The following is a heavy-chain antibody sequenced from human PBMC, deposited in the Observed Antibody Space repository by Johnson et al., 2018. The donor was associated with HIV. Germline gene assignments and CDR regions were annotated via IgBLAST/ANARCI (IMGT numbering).Heavy chain of an antibody. CDR2: IRYDGSNK. V-gene: IGHV3-30*02. D-gene: IGHD6-19*01. Sequence: QVQLVESGGGVVQPGGSLRLSCAASGFTFSSYGMHWVRQAPGKGLAWVAFIRYDGSNKYYADSVKGRFTISRDNSKNTLYLQMNSLRAEDTAVYYCAKELGIPSGWYRGAFDIWGQGTMVTVSS. J-gene: IGHJ3*02. CDR1: GFTFSSYG. CDR3: AKELGIPSGWYRGAFDI.